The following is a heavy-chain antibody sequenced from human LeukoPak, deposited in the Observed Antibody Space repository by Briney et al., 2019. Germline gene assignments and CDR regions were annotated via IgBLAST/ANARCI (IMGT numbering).Heavy chain of an antibody. Sequence: GSLRLSCAASGFPLSSYAMSWVRQVPGKGLEWVSATSSSDDGTYHADSVRGRFTIYRDNFRNTLYLQMNRLRVEDAALYYCARAPVTSCRGAFCYPFDLWGQGVLVTVSS. J-gene: IGHJ4*02. D-gene: IGHD2-21*01. CDR2: TSSSDDGT. V-gene: IGHV3-23*01. CDR1: GFPLSSYA. CDR3: ARAPVTSCRGAFCYPFDL.